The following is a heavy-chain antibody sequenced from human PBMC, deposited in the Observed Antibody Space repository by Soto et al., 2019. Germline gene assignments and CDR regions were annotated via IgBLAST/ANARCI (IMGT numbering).Heavy chain of an antibody. CDR3: EHRVLRTVFGLVTTTAIYFDF. Sequence: QITLNESGHTQVKPRQTLTLTCTISGFSLTTSGVGVRWNRQSPVKAPKRLALIFWYDDKRYSPSLKSRLTFCKDTSKNPVVITMVDLDPAGTATYYWEHRVLRTVFGLVTTTAIYFDFWGQGTPVAVSS. J-gene: IGHJ4*02. D-gene: IGHD3-3*01. CDR2: IFWYDDK. V-gene: IGHV2-5*01. CDR1: GFSLTTSGVG.